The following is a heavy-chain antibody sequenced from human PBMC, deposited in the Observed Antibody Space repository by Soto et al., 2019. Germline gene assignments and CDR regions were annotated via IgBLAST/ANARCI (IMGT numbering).Heavy chain of an antibody. V-gene: IGHV4-39*01. CDR3: VRHAQWIRRAY. D-gene: IGHD5-12*01. CDR2: IYYSGYA. J-gene: IGHJ4*02. Sequence: SETLSLTCTVSGASISSTRYYWGWIRQPPGQGLEWIGSIYYSGYAYYNPSLKSRVTISVDTSRDQFSLNLRSMTAADTAVYYCVRHAQWIRRAYWGQGSPVTVSS. CDR1: GASISSTRYY.